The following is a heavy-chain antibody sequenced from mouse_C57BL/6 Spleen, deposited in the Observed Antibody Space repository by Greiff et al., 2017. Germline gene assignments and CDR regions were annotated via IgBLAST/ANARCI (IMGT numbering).Heavy chain of an antibody. J-gene: IGHJ4*01. CDR1: GYTFTSYW. Sequence: QVQLQQPGAELVKPGASVKLSCKASGYTFTSYWMHWVKPRPGQGLEWIGMIHPNSGSTNYNEKFKSKATLTVDKSSSTAYMQLSSLTSEDSAVYYCATITTALYYYAMDYWGQGTSVTVSS. V-gene: IGHV1-64*01. CDR2: IHPNSGST. D-gene: IGHD1-1*01. CDR3: ATITTALYYYAMDY.